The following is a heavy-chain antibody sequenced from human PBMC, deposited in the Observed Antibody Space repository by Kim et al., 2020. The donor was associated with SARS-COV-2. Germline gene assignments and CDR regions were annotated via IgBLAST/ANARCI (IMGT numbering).Heavy chain of an antibody. D-gene: IGHD3-10*01. CDR1: GGSFSGYY. CDR3: ARVLCGSGSYWCYYYYYGMDV. Sequence: SETLSLTCAVYGGSFSGYYWSWIRQPPGKGLEWIGEINHSGSTNYNPSLKSRVTISVDTSKNQFSLKLSSVTAADTAVYYCARVLCGSGSYWCYYYYYGMDVWGQGTTVTVSS. CDR2: INHSGST. J-gene: IGHJ6*02. V-gene: IGHV4-34*01.